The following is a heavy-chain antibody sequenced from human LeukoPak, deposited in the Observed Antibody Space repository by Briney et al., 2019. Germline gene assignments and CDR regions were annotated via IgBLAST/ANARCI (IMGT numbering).Heavy chain of an antibody. J-gene: IGHJ3*02. CDR2: ISSSSSYI. Sequence: GGSLRLSCAASGFTFSSYSMNWVRQAPGKGLKWVSSISSSSSYIYYADSVKGRFTISRDNAKNSLYLQMNSLRAEDTAVYYCARDRLNYDFWSGYLYGWGGAFDIWGQGTMVTVSS. D-gene: IGHD3-3*01. CDR1: GFTFSSYS. CDR3: ARDRLNYDFWSGYLYGWGGAFDI. V-gene: IGHV3-21*01.